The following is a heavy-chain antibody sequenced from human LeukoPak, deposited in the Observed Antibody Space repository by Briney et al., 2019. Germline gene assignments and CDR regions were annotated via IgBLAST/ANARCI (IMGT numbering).Heavy chain of an antibody. CDR1: GFTFSSYW. CDR3: ARVRSGSYADFDY. J-gene: IGHJ4*02. CDR2: IKQDGSEK. V-gene: IGHV3-7*01. Sequence: PGGSLRLSCAASGFTFSSYWMSWVRQAPGKGLEWVANIKQDGSEKYYVDSVKGRFTISRDNAKNSLYLQMNSLRAEDTAVYYCARVRSGSYADFDYWGQGTLVTVSS. D-gene: IGHD1-26*01.